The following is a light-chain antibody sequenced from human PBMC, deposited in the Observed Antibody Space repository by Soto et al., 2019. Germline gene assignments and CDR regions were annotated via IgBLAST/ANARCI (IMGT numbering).Light chain of an antibody. CDR3: SSYTSSSTLV. J-gene: IGLJ1*01. CDR1: SSDVGGYNY. Sequence: QSLLTQPASVSGSTGQSITISCTGTSSDVGGYNYVSWYQQHPGKAPKLMIYDVSNRPSGVSNRFSGSKSGNTASLSISGLQSEDEADYYCSSYTSSSTLVFGTGTKVTDL. CDR2: DVS. V-gene: IGLV2-14*01.